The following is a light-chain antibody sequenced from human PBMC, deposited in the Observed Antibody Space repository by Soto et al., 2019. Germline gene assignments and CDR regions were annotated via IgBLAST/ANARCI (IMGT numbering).Light chain of an antibody. J-gene: IGLJ3*02. CDR3: SSYTSSSTRV. CDR2: EVS. V-gene: IGLV2-14*01. CDR1: SSDVGGYNY. Sequence: QSALTQPASVSGSPGQSITISCTGTSSDVGGYNYVSWYQQHPGKAPKLMIYEVSNRPSGVSNRFSGSKSGNTASLTISGLQDEDEAHYYCSSYTSSSTRVFGGGTKLTVL.